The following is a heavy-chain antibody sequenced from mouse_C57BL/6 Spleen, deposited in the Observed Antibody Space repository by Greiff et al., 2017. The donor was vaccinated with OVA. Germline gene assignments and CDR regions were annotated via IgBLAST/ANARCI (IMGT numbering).Heavy chain of an antibody. CDR3: ARDTFYYSNAMDY. CDR1: GFTFSSYA. Sequence: EVQRVESGGGLVKPGGSLKLSCAASGFTFSSYAMSWVRQTPEKRLEWVATISDGGSYTYYPDNVKGRFTISRDNAKNNLYLQMSHLKSEDTAMYYCARDTFYYSNAMDYWGQGTSVTVSS. J-gene: IGHJ4*01. CDR2: ISDGGSYT. V-gene: IGHV5-4*01. D-gene: IGHD2-5*01.